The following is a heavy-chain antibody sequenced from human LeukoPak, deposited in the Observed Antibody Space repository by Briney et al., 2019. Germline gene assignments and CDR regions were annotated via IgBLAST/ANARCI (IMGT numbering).Heavy chain of an antibody. D-gene: IGHD3-3*01. CDR3: AAEYYDFWSDWFDP. Sequence: TSETLSLTCTVSGGSISSSSYYWGWIRQPPGKGLEWIGSIYHSGSTYYNPSLKSRVTISVDTSKNQFSLKLSSVTAADTAVYYCAAEYYDFWSDWFDPWGQGTLVTVSS. J-gene: IGHJ5*02. CDR2: IYHSGST. CDR1: GGSISSSSYY. V-gene: IGHV4-39*07.